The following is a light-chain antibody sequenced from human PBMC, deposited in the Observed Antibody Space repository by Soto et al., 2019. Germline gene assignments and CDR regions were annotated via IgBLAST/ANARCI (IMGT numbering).Light chain of an antibody. V-gene: IGKV3-20*01. CDR2: GAS. J-gene: IGKJ1*01. CDR3: QQYGSSPRT. Sequence: EIVLTQSPGTLSLSPGERATLSCRASQSVSNSYLAWYQQKPGQAPRLLIYGASSRATGIPDRFSGSGSGTDFTLTISRLEPEDLAVYYCQQYGSSPRTFGQGTKVEVK. CDR1: QSVSNSY.